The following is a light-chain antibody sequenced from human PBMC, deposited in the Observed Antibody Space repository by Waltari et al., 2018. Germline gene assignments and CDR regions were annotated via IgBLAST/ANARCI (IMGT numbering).Light chain of an antibody. CDR3: SSYAGSNNVI. V-gene: IGLV2-8*01. J-gene: IGLJ2*01. CDR1: SSDVGSYNY. Sequence: QSALTQPPSASGSRGQSVTISCTGTSSDVGSYNYVSWYHQHPGKAPKLMIYEVTKRPSGVPDRFSGSKSGNTASLTVSGLQAEDEADYYCSSYAGSNNVIFGGGTRLTVL. CDR2: EVT.